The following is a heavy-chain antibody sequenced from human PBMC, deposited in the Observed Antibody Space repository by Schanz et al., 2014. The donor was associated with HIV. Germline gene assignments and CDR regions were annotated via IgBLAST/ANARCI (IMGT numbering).Heavy chain of an antibody. V-gene: IGHV3-33*05. J-gene: IGHJ4*02. Sequence: QVQLVESGGGVVQPGRSLRLSCAASGFTFSSYGMHWVRQAPGKGLEWVAFISYDGSNKYYADSVKGRFTISRDNSKNTLYLQMNSLRAEDTAIYYCATFGSSWPGYFDSWGQGTLVTVSS. CDR2: ISYDGSNK. CDR1: GFTFSSYG. CDR3: ATFGSSWPGYFDS. D-gene: IGHD6-13*01.